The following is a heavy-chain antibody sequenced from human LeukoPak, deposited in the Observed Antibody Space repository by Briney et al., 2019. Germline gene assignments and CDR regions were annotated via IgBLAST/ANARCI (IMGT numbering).Heavy chain of an antibody. Sequence: ESGPTLVNPTQTLTLTCTFSGFSFSTSGVGVGWIRQPPGKALEWLAIIYWDDDKRCSPSLKSRLTITKDTSKNQVVLTMTNMDPVDTGTYYCAHRVPGVGLFDYWGQGTLVTVSS. CDR2: IYWDDDK. J-gene: IGHJ4*02. D-gene: IGHD3-3*01. CDR1: GFSFSTSGVG. V-gene: IGHV2-5*02. CDR3: AHRVPGVGLFDY.